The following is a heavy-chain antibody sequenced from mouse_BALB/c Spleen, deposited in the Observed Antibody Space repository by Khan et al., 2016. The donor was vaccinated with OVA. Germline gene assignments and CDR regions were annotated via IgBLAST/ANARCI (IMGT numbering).Heavy chain of an antibody. D-gene: IGHD1-1*02. V-gene: IGHV5-6*01. Sequence: EVQLQESGGDLVKTGGSLKLSCAASGFTFSTYGMSWVRQTPDKRLEWVATISSGGHYTYYIDSVKGRFTISRDNAKNILYLQMTSLRSEDTAMYYGGRLAYYYNSEGFAYWGQGTLVTVSA. CDR3: GRLAYYYNSEGFAY. CDR2: ISSGGHYT. CDR1: GFTFSTYG. J-gene: IGHJ3*01.